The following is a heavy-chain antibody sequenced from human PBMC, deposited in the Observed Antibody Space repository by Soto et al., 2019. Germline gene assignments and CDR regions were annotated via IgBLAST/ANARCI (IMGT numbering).Heavy chain of an antibody. Sequence: GGSLRLSCAASGFTFSSYAMSWVRQAPGKGLEWVSAISGSGGSTYYADSVKGRFTISRDNSKNTLYLQMNSLRAEDTAVYYCAKLLWLKNYDILTGYLTDYFDYWGQGTLVTVSS. J-gene: IGHJ4*02. CDR1: GFTFSSYA. D-gene: IGHD3-9*01. CDR2: ISGSGGST. CDR3: AKLLWLKNYDILTGYLTDYFDY. V-gene: IGHV3-23*01.